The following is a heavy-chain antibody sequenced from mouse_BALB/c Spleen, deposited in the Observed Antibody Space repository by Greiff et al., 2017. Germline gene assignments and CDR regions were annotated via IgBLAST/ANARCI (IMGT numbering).Heavy chain of an antibody. CDR2: IDPANGNT. V-gene: IGHV14-3*02. J-gene: IGHJ3*01. CDR1: GFNIKDTY. CDR3: ASSLMGRFAY. D-gene: IGHD2-3*01. Sequence: VHVKQSGAELVKPGASVKLSCTASGFNIKDTYMHWVKQRPEQGLEWIGRIDPANGNTKYDPKFQGKATITADTSSNTAYLQLSSLTSEDTAVYYCASSLMGRFAYWGQGTLVTVSA.